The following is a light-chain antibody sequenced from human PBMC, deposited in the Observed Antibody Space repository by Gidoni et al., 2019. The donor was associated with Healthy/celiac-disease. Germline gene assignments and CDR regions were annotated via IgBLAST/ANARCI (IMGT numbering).Light chain of an antibody. CDR1: NIGSKS. CDR2: DDS. CDR3: QVWDSSSDHPDWV. Sequence: SYVLTQPPSVSVAPGKTARITWGGNNIGSKSVHWYQQKPGQAPVLVVHDDSDRPSGIPERFSGSNSGNTATLTISRVEAGDEADYYCQVWDSSSDHPDWVFGGGTKLTVL. J-gene: IGLJ3*02. V-gene: IGLV3-21*03.